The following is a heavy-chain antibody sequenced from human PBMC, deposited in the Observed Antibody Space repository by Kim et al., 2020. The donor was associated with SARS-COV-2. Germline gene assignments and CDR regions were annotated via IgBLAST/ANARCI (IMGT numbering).Heavy chain of an antibody. Sequence: GGSLRLSCAASGFAFATYWIHWVRQVPGKGPVWVSSINTDGSYSNNADAVKGRFTNSRDNAKNTVYLHMDSLRVEDTAVYYCARSVAVGTFDPWGPGTLV. CDR3: ARSVAVGTFDP. J-gene: IGHJ5*02. V-gene: IGHV3-74*01. CDR1: GFAFATYW. D-gene: IGHD6-19*01. CDR2: INTDGSYS.